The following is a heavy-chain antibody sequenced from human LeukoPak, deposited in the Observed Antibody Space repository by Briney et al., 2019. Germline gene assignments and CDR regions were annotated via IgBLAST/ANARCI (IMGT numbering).Heavy chain of an antibody. Sequence: SETLSLTCTVSGGSISSHYWSWIRQPPGKGLELIGYISYTGSTNYNPSLKSRVTISGDTSKNQFSLKLTSVTAADTAVYYCARVLAPCNPFDYWGQGTLVTVSS. J-gene: IGHJ4*02. CDR2: ISYTGST. D-gene: IGHD2/OR15-2a*01. V-gene: IGHV4-59*11. CDR3: ARVLAPCNPFDY. CDR1: GGSISSHY.